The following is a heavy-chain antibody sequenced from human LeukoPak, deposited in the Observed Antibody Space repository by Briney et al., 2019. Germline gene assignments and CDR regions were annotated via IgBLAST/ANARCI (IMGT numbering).Heavy chain of an antibody. CDR1: GGTFSSYA. CDR2: IIPIFGTA. J-gene: IGHJ4*02. CDR3: ASGLGYCRSTSCYALGY. Sequence: SVKVSCKASGGTFSSYAISWVRQAPGQGLEWMGGIIPIFGTANYAQKFQGRVTITADKSTSTAYMELSSLRSEDTAVYYCASGLGYCRSTSCYALGYWGQGTLVTVSS. D-gene: IGHD2-2*01. V-gene: IGHV1-69*06.